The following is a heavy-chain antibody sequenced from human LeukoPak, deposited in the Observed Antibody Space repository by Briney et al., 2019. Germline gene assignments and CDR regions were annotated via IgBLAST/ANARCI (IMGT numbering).Heavy chain of an antibody. V-gene: IGHV4-34*01. Sequence: PPETLSLTCAVYGGSFSGYYWSWIRQPPGKGLEWIGEVKNSGSEIYNATLKWRVTISVDTYQNQFSLKLSTVTAADTAAYYCARGEKGTVAPDYWGQGNLVTVSS. J-gene: IGHJ4*02. D-gene: IGHD2-8*02. CDR3: ARGEKGTVAPDY. CDR2: VKNSGSE. CDR1: GGSFSGYY.